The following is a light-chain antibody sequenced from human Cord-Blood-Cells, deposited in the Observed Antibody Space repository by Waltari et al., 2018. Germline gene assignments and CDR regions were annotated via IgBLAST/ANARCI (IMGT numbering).Light chain of an antibody. Sequence: DIQMTQSPSSLSASVGDRVTITCRASQSISSCLNWYQQKPGKAPKLRIYAASSLQSGVPSMFSGIGSGTDFTLSISSLQPEDFATYYCQQSYSTPLFTFRPGTKVDI. CDR1: QSISSC. CDR3: QQSYSTPLFT. J-gene: IGKJ3*01. V-gene: IGKV1-39*01. CDR2: AAS.